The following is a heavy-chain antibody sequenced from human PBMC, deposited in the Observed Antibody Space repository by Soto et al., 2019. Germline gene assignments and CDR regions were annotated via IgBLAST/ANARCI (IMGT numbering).Heavy chain of an antibody. CDR3: ARDASGWYELDY. CDR1: GYTFTTYD. V-gene: IGHV1-8*01. CDR2: MNPNSGNT. J-gene: IGHJ4*02. D-gene: IGHD6-19*01. Sequence: QVQLVQSGSEVKKPGASVKVSCKASGYTFTTYDINWVRQATGQGLEWMGWMNPNSGNTGYAQKFQGRVTMTRNTSISTAYMELSSLRSEDTAVYYCARDASGWYELDYWGQGILVTVSS.